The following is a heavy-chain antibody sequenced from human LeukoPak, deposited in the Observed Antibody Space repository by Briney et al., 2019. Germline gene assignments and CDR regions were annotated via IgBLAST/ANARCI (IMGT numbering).Heavy chain of an antibody. D-gene: IGHD5-18*01. CDR2: FDPEDGET. Sequence: ASVKVSCKVSGYTLTELSMHWVRQAPGKGLEWMGGFDPEDGETIYVQKLQGRVTMTTDTSTSTAYMELRSLRSDDTAVYYCARQVDTTMALPDYWGQGTLVTVSS. V-gene: IGHV1-24*01. J-gene: IGHJ4*02. CDR3: ARQVDTTMALPDY. CDR1: GYTLTELS.